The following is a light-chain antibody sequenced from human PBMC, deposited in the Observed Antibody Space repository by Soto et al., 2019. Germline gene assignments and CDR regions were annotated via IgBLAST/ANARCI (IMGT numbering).Light chain of an antibody. CDR1: ESVTSTY. CDR2: GAS. Sequence: EMVLTQSPGTLSLSPGERATLSCRASESVTSTYLAWYQQKPGQAPRLLIYGASRRATGIPDRFSGSGSGTDFTLTISRLEPEDLAVYYCQQYGSSPTFGQGTRLEIK. J-gene: IGKJ5*01. V-gene: IGKV3-20*01. CDR3: QQYGSSPT.